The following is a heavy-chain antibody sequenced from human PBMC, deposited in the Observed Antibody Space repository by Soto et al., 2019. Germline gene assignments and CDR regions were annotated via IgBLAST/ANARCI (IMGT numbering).Heavy chain of an antibody. J-gene: IGHJ4*02. CDR3: ARGLIVALAGIEELINSHFDS. CDR2: IYYSGTT. CDR1: DASINSGGYY. V-gene: IGHV4-31*03. Sequence: NPSETLSLTCTVSDASINSGGYYWSWIRQHPGKGLEWIGFIYYSGTTYYNPSLKSRVTTSVDTSKNQFSLRLSSVTAADTAVYYCARGLIVALAGIEELINSHFDSWGQGTLVTVSS. D-gene: IGHD2-21*01.